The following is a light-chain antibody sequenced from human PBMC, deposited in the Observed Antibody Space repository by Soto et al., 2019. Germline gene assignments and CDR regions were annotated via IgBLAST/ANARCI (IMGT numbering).Light chain of an antibody. V-gene: IGKV3D-20*02. J-gene: IGKJ1*01. CDR3: QQANSFPWT. Sequence: EIVLTQSPGTLSLSPGERATLSCGTSQSLTTNYLAWYQQKPGQAPRLLIYDASSRATGIPDRFSGSGSGTDFTLTISSLQPEDLATYYCQQANSFPWTFGQGTRVEIK. CDR2: DAS. CDR1: QSLTTNY.